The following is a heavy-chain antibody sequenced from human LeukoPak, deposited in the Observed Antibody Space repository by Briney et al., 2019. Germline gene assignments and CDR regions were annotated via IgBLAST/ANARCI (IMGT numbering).Heavy chain of an antibody. J-gene: IGHJ4*02. Sequence: SETLSLTCTVSGVSISDYYWSWIRQPPGKGLEWLGYINYSGNTNYNPSLKSRVTISVDTSKNQFSLRLTSVTAADTAVFYCAREGRQDYVYFDYWGQGPLVTVSS. CDR1: GVSISDYY. CDR3: AREGRQDYVYFDY. CDR2: INYSGNT. V-gene: IGHV4-59*01. D-gene: IGHD4-17*01.